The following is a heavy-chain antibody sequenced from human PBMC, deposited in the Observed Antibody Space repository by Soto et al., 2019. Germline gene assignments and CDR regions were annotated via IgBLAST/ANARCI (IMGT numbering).Heavy chain of an antibody. D-gene: IGHD3-3*01. CDR1: GFTFSSYG. CDR2: ISYDGSNK. V-gene: IGHV3-30*18. CDR3: AKDGAFWSGYYTGWFDP. J-gene: IGHJ5*02. Sequence: VGSLRLSCAASGFTFSSYGMHWVRQAPGKGLEWVAVISYDGSNKYYADSVKGRFTISRDNSKNTLYLQMNSLRAEDTAVYYCAKDGAFWSGYYTGWFDPWGQGTLVSVSS.